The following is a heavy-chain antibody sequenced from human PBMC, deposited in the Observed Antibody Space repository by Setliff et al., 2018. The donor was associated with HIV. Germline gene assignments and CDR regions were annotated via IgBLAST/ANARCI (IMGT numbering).Heavy chain of an antibody. CDR2: IYYSGST. Sequence: KPSETLSLTCTVTGGSISSSSYYWGWIRQPPGKGLEWIGNIYYSGSTYYNPSLKSRLTISVDTSKNQFSLKLSSVTAADTAVYYCARRDGYSYGFYFDYWGQGTLVTVSS. CDR1: GGSISSSSYY. CDR3: ARRDGYSYGFYFDY. J-gene: IGHJ4*02. D-gene: IGHD5-18*01. V-gene: IGHV4-39*01.